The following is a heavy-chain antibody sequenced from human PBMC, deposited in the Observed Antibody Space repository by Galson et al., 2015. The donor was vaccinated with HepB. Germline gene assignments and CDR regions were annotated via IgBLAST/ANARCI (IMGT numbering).Heavy chain of an antibody. CDR1: GFTFSSYA. V-gene: IGHV3-23*01. CDR2: IGGRGGTT. D-gene: IGHD3-9*01. CDR3: AADHYDILTGYWDY. J-gene: IGHJ4*02. Sequence: SLRLSCAASGFTFSSYAMSWVRQAPGKGLECVSAIGGRGGTTYYAGSVKGRFIISRDNSKNTVYLQMNSLRAEDTAVYYCAADHYDILTGYWDYWGQGTLVTVSS.